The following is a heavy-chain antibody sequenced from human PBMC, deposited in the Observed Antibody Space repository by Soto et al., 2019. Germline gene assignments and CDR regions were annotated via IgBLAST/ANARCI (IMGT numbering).Heavy chain of an antibody. Sequence: QVQLQESGPGLVKPSQPLSFTCSVFVGSVSSGVHYWSWFRQPPGKGLEWIGFVYYPGSPYYNPSPESRVTISLDTSNNQFSLKMKSVAASDPAVYYRSTESSGSSPLHFDFWGQGALVTVSS. CDR1: VGSVSSGVHY. J-gene: IGHJ4*02. CDR3: STESSGSSPLHFDF. D-gene: IGHD6-19*01. CDR2: VYYPGSP. V-gene: IGHV4-30-4*01.